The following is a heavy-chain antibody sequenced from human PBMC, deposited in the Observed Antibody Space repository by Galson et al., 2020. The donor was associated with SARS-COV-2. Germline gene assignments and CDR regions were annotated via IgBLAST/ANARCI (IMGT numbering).Heavy chain of an antibody. Sequence: GGSLRLSCAASGFTFSNYAMHWVRQAPGKGLECVAVISYDGSNKYYVDSVKGRFTISRDNSKNTLYLQMNSLRAEDTAVYYCARDDSYSRGWYVYFDYWGMGTLGTFSS. J-gene: IGHJ4*02. V-gene: IGHV3-30*04. CDR2: ISYDGSNK. CDR3: ARDDSYSRGWYVYFDY. D-gene: IGHD6-19*01. CDR1: GFTFSNYA.